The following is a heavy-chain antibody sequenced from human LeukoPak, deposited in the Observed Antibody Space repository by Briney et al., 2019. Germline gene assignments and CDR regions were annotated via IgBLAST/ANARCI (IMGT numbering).Heavy chain of an antibody. J-gene: IGHJ4*02. CDR1: GASITSDIFY. V-gene: IGHV4-30-4*01. D-gene: IGHD4-23*01. Sequence: SETLSLTCTVSGASITSDIFYWNWIRQSPGKGLEWIGAIHNSRGTSYNPSLESRLTISVDPSENKFFLKMTSVTDAATATYYCGKVGGNTNSWGQGTLVTVSS. CDR3: GKVGGNTNS. CDR2: IHNSRGT.